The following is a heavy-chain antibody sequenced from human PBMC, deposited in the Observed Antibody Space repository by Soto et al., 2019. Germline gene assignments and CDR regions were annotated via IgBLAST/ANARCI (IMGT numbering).Heavy chain of an antibody. CDR1: DGSISTYY. CDR2: IHYSGST. Sequence: ETLSLTCTVSDGSISTYYWSWIRQPPGKGLEWIGYIHYSGSTDYNPSLKSRVTISGDTSKNQFSLKLSSVTAADTAVYYCARSTYSDSGSYYLCAFDIWGQGTMVTVSS. J-gene: IGHJ3*02. V-gene: IGHV4-59*08. CDR3: ARSTYSDSGSYYLCAFDI. D-gene: IGHD3-10*01.